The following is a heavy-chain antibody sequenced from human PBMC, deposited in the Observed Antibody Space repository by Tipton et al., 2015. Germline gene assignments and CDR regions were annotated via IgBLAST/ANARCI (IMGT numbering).Heavy chain of an antibody. CDR2: IYFSDTT. CDR1: GDTINRNY. CDR3: ARDARRFYYSSVLSCYFYL. D-gene: IGHD3-22*01. Sequence: TLSLTCSVSGDTINRNYWSWIRQPPGKGLEWIGDIYFSDTTHYNHSLKSRITISLNTSKNQFYLKMSSVTAADTAFYFCARDARRFYYSSVLSCYFYLWRRGTLFTFSS. J-gene: IGHJ2*01. V-gene: IGHV4-59*01.